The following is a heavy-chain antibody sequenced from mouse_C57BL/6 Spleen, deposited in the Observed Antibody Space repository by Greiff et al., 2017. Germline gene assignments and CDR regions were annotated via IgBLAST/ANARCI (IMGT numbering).Heavy chain of an antibody. Sequence: EVKLMESGGGLVKPGGSLKLSCAASGFTFSDYGMHWVRQAPEKGLEWVAYISSGSSTIYYADTVKGRFTISRDNAKNTLFLQMTSLRSEDTAMYYCARGYYGSSTWFAYWGQGTLVTVPA. CDR3: ARGYYGSSTWFAY. V-gene: IGHV5-17*01. J-gene: IGHJ3*01. CDR1: GFTFSDYG. D-gene: IGHD1-1*01. CDR2: ISSGSSTI.